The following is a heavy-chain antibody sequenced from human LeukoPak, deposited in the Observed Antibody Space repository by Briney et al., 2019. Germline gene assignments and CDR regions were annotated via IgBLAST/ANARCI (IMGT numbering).Heavy chain of an antibody. J-gene: IGHJ3*02. CDR2: IRSKAYGGTT. D-gene: IGHD2-15*01. CDR3: TRDCSGGSCWGDAFDI. Sequence: GGSLRLSCIASGFTFGDYAMSWVRQAPGKGLEWVGFIRSKAYGGTTEYAASVKSRFSISRGDSKSIAYLQMNSLRTEDTAVFYCTRDCSGGSCWGDAFDIWGQGTMVTVSS. V-gene: IGHV3-49*04. CDR1: GFTFGDYA.